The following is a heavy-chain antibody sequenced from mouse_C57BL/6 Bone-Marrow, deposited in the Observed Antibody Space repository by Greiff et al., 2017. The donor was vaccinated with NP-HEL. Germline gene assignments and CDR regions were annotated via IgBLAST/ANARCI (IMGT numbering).Heavy chain of an antibody. V-gene: IGHV1-55*01. CDR3: ARGGGGYDEAWFAY. D-gene: IGHD2-2*01. CDR2: IYPGSGST. Sequence: QVQLQQPGAELVKPGASVKMSCKASGYTFTSYWITWVKQRPGQGLEWIGDIYPGSGSTTYNEKFKSKATLTVDTSSSTAYMQLSSLTSEDSAVYYCARGGGGYDEAWFAYWGQGTLVTVSA. CDR1: GYTFTSYW. J-gene: IGHJ3*01.